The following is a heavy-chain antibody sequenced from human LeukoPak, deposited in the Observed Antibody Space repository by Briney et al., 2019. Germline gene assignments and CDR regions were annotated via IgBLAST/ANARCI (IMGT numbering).Heavy chain of an antibody. V-gene: IGHV4-34*01. J-gene: IGHJ5*02. CDR2: INHSGST. Sequence: SETLSLTCTVSGGSISSYYWSWIRQPPGKGLEWIGEINHSGSTNYNPSLKSRVTISVDTSKNQFSLKLSSVTAADTAVYYCATVSTVAHGGYNWFDPWGQGTLVTVSS. D-gene: IGHD6-19*01. CDR1: GGSISSYY. CDR3: ATVSTVAHGGYNWFDP.